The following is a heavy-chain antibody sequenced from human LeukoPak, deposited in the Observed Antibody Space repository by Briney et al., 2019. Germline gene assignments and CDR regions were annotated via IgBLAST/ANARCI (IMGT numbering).Heavy chain of an antibody. Sequence: SVKVSCKASGGTFSSYAISWVRQAPGQGLEWMGRIIPIFGTANYAQKFQARVTITTDESTSTAYRELSSLRSEDTAVYYCARGYCSGGSRYYFDYWGQGTLVTVSS. CDR1: GGTFSSYA. J-gene: IGHJ4*02. CDR3: ARGYCSGGSRYYFDY. CDR2: IIPIFGTA. V-gene: IGHV1-69*05. D-gene: IGHD2-15*01.